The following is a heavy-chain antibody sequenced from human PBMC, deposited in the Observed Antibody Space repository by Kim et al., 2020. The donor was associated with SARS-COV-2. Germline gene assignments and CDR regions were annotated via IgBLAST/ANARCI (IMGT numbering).Heavy chain of an antibody. CDR3: AKTMTGSVFILLDR. D-gene: IGHD2-8*02. Sequence: GGSLRLSCAASGFTFSASGMTWVRRAPGKGLECVSGINSIGDSTYYADSVKGRFTISRDNSKNTLFLQMNSLRADDTALYYCAKTMTGSVFILLDRWGQG. J-gene: IGHJ5*02. CDR2: INSIGDST. CDR1: GFTFSASG. V-gene: IGHV3-23*01.